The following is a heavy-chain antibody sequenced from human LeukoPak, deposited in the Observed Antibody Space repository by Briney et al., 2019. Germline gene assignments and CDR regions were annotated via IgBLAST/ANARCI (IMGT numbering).Heavy chain of an antibody. D-gene: IGHD6-13*01. CDR1: GFTVGSNY. V-gene: IGHV3-23*01. CDR3: GKEFSSGWFF. CDR2: IDSSGDYT. J-gene: IGHJ4*02. Sequence: GGSLRLSCAASGFTVGSNYMSWVRQAPGKGLEWVSSIDSSGDYTFYADSVKGRFTISRDNSKDTLYLQLSGLRAEDTAIYYCGKEFSSGWFFWGQGTLVSVSS.